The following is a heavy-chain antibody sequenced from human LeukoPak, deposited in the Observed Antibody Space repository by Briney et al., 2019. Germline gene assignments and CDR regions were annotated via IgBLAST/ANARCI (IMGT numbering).Heavy chain of an antibody. CDR2: ISWNSGSI. J-gene: IGHJ4*02. D-gene: IGHD6-13*01. Sequence: PGRSLRLSCAASGFTFDGYAMHWVRQAPGKGLEWVSGISWNSGSIGYADSVKGRFTISRDNAKNSLYLQMNSLRAEDTALYYCAKAPTATRYSNSWYPEWGQGTLVTVSS. CDR3: AKAPTATRYSNSWYPE. CDR1: GFTFDGYA. V-gene: IGHV3-9*01.